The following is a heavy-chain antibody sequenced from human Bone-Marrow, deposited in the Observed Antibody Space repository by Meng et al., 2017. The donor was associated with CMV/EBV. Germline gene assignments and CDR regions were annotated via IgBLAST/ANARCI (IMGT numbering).Heavy chain of an antibody. V-gene: IGHV4-34*01. CDR1: GGSFSGYY. CDR2: INHSGST. CDR3: ARSPLKFYYYYGMDV. J-gene: IGHJ6*02. Sequence: DGGSFSGYYWSWIRQPPGKGLEWIGEINHSGSTNYNPSLKSRVTISVDTSKNQFSLKLSSVTAADTAVYYCARSPLKFYYYYGMDVWGRGTTVTVSS.